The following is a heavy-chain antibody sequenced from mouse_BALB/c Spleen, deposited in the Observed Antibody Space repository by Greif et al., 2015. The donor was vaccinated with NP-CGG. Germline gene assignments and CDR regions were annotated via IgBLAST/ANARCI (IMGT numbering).Heavy chain of an antibody. CDR3: ARRTTATPNYAMDY. V-gene: IGHV1-14*01. Sequence: EVQVVESGPELVKPGASVKMSCKASGYTFTSYVMHWVKQKPGQGLEWIGYINPYNDGTKYNEKFKGKATLTSDKSSSTAYMELSSLTSEDSAVYYCARRTTATPNYAMDYWGQGTSVTVSS. CDR1: GYTFTSYV. D-gene: IGHD1-2*01. J-gene: IGHJ4*01. CDR2: INPYNDGT.